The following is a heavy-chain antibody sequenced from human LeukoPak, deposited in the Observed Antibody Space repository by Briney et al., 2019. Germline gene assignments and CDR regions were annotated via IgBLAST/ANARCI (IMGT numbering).Heavy chain of an antibody. CDR1: GYNFTVYW. V-gene: IGHV5-51*01. CDR3: ARGGPEMYFDY. J-gene: IGHJ4*02. CDR2: IYSGDSDT. Sequence: GEPLKISCKGSGYNFTVYWIGWVRQMPGKGLEWMGIIYSGDSDTSYSPSFQGQVTISADKSISTAYLQWSSLKASDTAMYYCARGGPEMYFDYWGQGTLVTVSS.